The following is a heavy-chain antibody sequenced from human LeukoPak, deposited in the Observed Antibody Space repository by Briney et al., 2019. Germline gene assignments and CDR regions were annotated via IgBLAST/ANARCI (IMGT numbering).Heavy chain of an antibody. Sequence: SETLSLTCAVSGYSISSGYYWGWIRQPPGKGLEWIGSIYHSGSTYYSPSLKSRVTISVDTSKNQFSLKLSSVTAADTAVYYCARSKIAVAAPFDYWGQRTLVTVSS. V-gene: IGHV4-38-2*01. CDR2: IYHSGST. J-gene: IGHJ4*02. D-gene: IGHD6-19*01. CDR1: GYSISSGYY. CDR3: ARSKIAVAAPFDY.